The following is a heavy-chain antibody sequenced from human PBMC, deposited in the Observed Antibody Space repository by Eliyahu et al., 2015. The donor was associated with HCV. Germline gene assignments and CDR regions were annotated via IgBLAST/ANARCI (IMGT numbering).Heavy chain of an antibody. CDR3: ARSGSSSWDYFDY. V-gene: IGHV5-51*01. CDR2: IEPGDSDT. Sequence: EVQLVQSGAEVKKPGESLKISCKASEYSFTTYWIGWVRQMPGKGLEWMGIIEPGDSDTRYSPSLQGQVTISADKSISTAYLRWTSLKASDTAVYYCARSGSSSWDYFDYWGQGTLVTVSS. D-gene: IGHD6-13*01. J-gene: IGHJ4*02. CDR1: EYSFTTYW.